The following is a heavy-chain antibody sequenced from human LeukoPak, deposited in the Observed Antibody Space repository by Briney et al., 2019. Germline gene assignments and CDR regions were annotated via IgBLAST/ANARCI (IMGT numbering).Heavy chain of an antibody. V-gene: IGHV3-30*02. CDR3: AKDLYDILTGSLTPPGY. CDR1: GFTFSSYG. CDR2: IRYDGSNK. Sequence: GGSLRLSCAASGFTFSSYGMHWVRQAPGKGLEWMAFIRYDGSNKYYADSVKGRFTISRDNSKNTLYLQMSSLRAEDTAVYYCAKDLYDILTGSLTPPGYWGQGTLVTVSS. J-gene: IGHJ4*02. D-gene: IGHD3-9*01.